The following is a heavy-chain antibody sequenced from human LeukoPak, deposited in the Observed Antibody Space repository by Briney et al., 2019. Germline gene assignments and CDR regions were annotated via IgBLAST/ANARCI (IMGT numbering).Heavy chain of an antibody. J-gene: IGHJ3*02. CDR3: ARDWGYSYGSPFDAFDI. D-gene: IGHD5-18*01. V-gene: IGHV1-69*01. CDR2: IIPIFGTA. CDR1: RGTFSSYA. Sequence: SVKVSCKPCRGTFSSYAISWVRQAPGHGLEWMGGIIPIFGTANYAQKFQARVTITAAESTSTAYMELSSLRSEDTAVYYCARDWGYSYGSPFDAFDIWGQGTMVTVSS.